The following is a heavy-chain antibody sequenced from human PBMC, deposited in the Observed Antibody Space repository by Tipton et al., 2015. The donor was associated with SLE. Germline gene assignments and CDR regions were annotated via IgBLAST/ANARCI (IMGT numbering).Heavy chain of an antibody. D-gene: IGHD2-2*01. CDR2: IDLGGAT. V-gene: IGHV4-4*02. J-gene: IGHJ6*03. Sequence: TLSLTCAVSGGSISSRNWWTWIRQPPGKGPEWIGAIDLGGATNYNPSLKSRLTISVDTSQNQFSLKLSSVTAADTAVYYCARVPALYYYYMDVWGKGTTVTVSS. CDR1: GGSISSRNW. CDR3: ARVPALYYYYMDV.